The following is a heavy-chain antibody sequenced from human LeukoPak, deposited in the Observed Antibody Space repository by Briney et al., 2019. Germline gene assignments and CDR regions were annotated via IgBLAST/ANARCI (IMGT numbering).Heavy chain of an antibody. Sequence: PGGPLRLSCEASGFTFGSFAMYWVRQAPGKGLDWIAGIFGSGGSPHYADSVKGRFTISRDNSKNTAYLQINSLRAEDTAVYYCGKTTAGYSSGQKPAWPVDYWGQGTLVTVSS. CDR3: GKTTAGYSSGQKPAWPVDY. J-gene: IGHJ4*02. V-gene: IGHV3-23*01. CDR2: IFGSGGSP. CDR1: GFTFGSFA. D-gene: IGHD5-18*01.